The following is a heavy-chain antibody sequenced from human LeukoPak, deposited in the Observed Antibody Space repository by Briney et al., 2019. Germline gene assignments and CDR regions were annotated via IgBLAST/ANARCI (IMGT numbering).Heavy chain of an antibody. J-gene: IGHJ3*02. CDR1: GGSISGSSYY. CDR2: IYYSGST. CDR3: AREGANDAFDI. V-gene: IGHV4-39*02. D-gene: IGHD1-26*01. Sequence: SETLSLTCTVSGGSISGSSYYWGWIRQPPGKGLEWIGSIYYSGSTYYNPSLKSRVTISVDTSKNQFSLKLSSVTAADTAVYYCAREGANDAFDIWGQGTMVTVSS.